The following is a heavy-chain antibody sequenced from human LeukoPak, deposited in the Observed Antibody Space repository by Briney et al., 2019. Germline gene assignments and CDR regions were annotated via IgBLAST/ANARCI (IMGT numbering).Heavy chain of an antibody. J-gene: IGHJ5*02. CDR1: GFTFSNYS. D-gene: IGHD3-22*01. CDR3: AKGPHYYDSSGYKFDP. Sequence: GGSLRLSCAASGFTFSNYSMSWVRQAPGKGLEWVSAISGSGGSTYYADSVKGRFTISRDNSKNTLYLQMSSLRAEDTAVYYCAKGPHYYDSSGYKFDPWGQGTLVTVSS. V-gene: IGHV3-23*01. CDR2: ISGSGGST.